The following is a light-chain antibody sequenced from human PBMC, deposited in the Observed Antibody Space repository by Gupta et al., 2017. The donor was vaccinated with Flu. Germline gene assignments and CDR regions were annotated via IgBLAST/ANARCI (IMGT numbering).Light chain of an antibody. J-gene: IGLJ1*01. Sequence: QSALTQPASVSGSPGQSITISCTGTSSDVGNSDYVSWYQQDSGKAPKLLIYDVSNRPSGVSSRFSGSKSSNTASLTISGLQAEDETDYYCSSYTRTTTFYVFGTGTKVTVL. V-gene: IGLV2-14*01. CDR1: SSDVGNSDY. CDR2: DVS. CDR3: SSYTRTTTFYV.